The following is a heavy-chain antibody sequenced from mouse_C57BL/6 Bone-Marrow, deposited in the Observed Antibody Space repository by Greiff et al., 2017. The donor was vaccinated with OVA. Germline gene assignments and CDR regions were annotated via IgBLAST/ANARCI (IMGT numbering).Heavy chain of an antibody. D-gene: IGHD5-1*01. CDR2: IDPDTGGT. CDR3: TREEYCRGWFAY. V-gene: IGHV1-15*01. J-gene: IGHJ3*01. CDR1: GYTFTGYG. Sequence: VQLQQSGAELVRPGASVTLSCKASGYTFTGYGMHWVKQRPGQGLEWIGDIDPDTGGTNYNQKFKGQAILTADKSSSTAYMQLRSLTSEDAAVYYCTREEYCRGWFAYWGQGTLVTVSA.